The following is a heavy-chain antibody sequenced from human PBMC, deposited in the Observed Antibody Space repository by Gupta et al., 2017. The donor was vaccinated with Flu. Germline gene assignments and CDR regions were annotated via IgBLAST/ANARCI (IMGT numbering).Heavy chain of an antibody. Sequence: RQAPGKGLEWVSAISGSGGSTYYADSVKGRFTISRDNSKNTLYLQMNSLRAEDTAVYYCAKAEWTYPGRMDVWGQGTTVTVSS. CDR2: ISGSGGST. CDR3: AKAEWTYPGRMDV. V-gene: IGHV3-23*01. D-gene: IGHD3-3*01. J-gene: IGHJ6*02.